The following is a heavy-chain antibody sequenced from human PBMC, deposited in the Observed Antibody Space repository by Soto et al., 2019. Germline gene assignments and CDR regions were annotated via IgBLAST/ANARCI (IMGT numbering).Heavy chain of an antibody. CDR1: GFTFSTYW. CDR3: AKVSNFWSGSFDC. CDR2: IKGDGSSI. J-gene: IGHJ4*02. D-gene: IGHD3-3*01. V-gene: IGHV3-74*01. Sequence: PGGSLRLSCAASGFTFSTYWMHWVRQVPGKGLVWVSRIKGDGSSINYADSVKGRFTISRDNSRYMLYLQMNSLRADDMAVYYCAKVSNFWSGSFDCWCQGTLVTVSS.